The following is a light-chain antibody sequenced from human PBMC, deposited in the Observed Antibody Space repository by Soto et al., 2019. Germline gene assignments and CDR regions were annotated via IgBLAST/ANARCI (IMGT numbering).Light chain of an antibody. Sequence: DIQMTQSPSSLSASVGARVTITCRASQSISTYLNWYQQKPGKAPNLLIYDASKLQSGVPSSFSGSGSGTDFTLTISSLQPEDFATYYCQQIYSIPTTFGGGTKVEIK. CDR3: QQIYSIPTT. J-gene: IGKJ4*01. CDR2: DAS. CDR1: QSISTY. V-gene: IGKV1-39*01.